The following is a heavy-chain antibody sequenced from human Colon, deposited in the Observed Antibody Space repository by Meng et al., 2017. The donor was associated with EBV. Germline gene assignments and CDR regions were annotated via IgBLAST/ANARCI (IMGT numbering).Heavy chain of an antibody. Sequence: AQPAELGPVLLTPPQTLSLTCTVSGGSVSSGNNYSIWIRHPPGKGLEWIGYIYYSGRTYYNPSLESRVTMSVDTSKNQFSLNLNSVTAADTAVYYCARVNGDCFSTICYKGWFDPWGQGTLVTVSS. CDR1: GGSVSSGNNY. V-gene: IGHV4-30-4*01. CDR3: ARVNGDCFSTICYKGWFDP. D-gene: IGHD2-2*02. CDR2: IYYSGRT. J-gene: IGHJ5*02.